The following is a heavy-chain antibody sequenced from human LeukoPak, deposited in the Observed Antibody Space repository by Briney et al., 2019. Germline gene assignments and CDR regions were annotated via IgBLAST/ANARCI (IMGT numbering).Heavy chain of an antibody. D-gene: IGHD1-26*01. V-gene: IGHV1-69*06. J-gene: IGHJ4*02. CDR3: ASFGRREDGSYSWRPAYLSDY. CDR1: GGTFSSYA. CDR2: IIPIFGTA. Sequence: SVKVSCKASGGTFSSYAISWVRQAPGQGLEWMGGIIPIFGTANYAQKFQGRVTITADKSTSTAYMELSSLRSEDTAVYYCASFGRREDGSYSWRPAYLSDYWGQGTLVTVSS.